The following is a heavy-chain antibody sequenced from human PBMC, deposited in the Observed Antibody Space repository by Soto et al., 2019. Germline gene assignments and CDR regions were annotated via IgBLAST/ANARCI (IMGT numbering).Heavy chain of an antibody. CDR1: GYSFTLYN. CDR3: AREVTVFGVVIGVAP. Sequence: QVQLVQSGAEVKKPGASVKVSCKTSGYSFTLYNIIWVRQAPGQGLEWVGWISTHNGNTNYGQKFQGRVTMTTDRPTSTAYMELRSLRSDDTAVYYCAREVTVFGVVIGVAPWGQGTLVTVSS. V-gene: IGHV1-18*01. CDR2: ISTHNGNT. J-gene: IGHJ5*02. D-gene: IGHD3-3*01.